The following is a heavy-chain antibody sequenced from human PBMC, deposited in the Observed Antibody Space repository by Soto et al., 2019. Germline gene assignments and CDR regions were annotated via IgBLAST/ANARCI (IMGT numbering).Heavy chain of an antibody. V-gene: IGHV1-69*01. D-gene: IGHD5-12*01. J-gene: IGHJ4*02. CDR3: ASERFAEMATGRYFDA. CDR1: GGTFSDLA. CDR2: GIPLFGTP. Sequence: VHLVQSGTEVKKPGSSVRLSCKTSGGTFSDLAFSWVRQAPGQGPEWMGGGIPLFGTPNYAQYFQGRVTIIADESSSTIYMELGSLRSEHTAVYYCASERFAEMATGRYFDAWGEGTLVTVSS.